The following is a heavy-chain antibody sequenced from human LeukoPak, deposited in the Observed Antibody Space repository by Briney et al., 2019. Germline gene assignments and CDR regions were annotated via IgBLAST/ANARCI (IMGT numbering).Heavy chain of an antibody. CDR3: ATGAKSTVTTSPGRGIDY. D-gene: IGHD4-11*01. J-gene: IGHJ4*02. V-gene: IGHV1-24*01. CDR2: FDPEDGET. Sequence: ASVKVSCKVSGYTLTELSMHWVRQAPGKGLEWMGNFDPEDGETIYAQKFQGRVTMTEDTSTDTAYMELSSLRSEDTAVYYCATGAKSTVTTSPGRGIDYWGQGTLVTVSS. CDR1: GYTLTELS.